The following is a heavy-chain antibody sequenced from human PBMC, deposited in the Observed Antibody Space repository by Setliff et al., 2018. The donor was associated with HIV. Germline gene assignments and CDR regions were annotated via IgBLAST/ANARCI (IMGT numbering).Heavy chain of an antibody. CDR1: GFTFSTFS. V-gene: IGHV3-7*01. CDR3: ARDHVSASIAAVPGY. D-gene: IGHD6-13*01. Sequence: PGGSLRLSCAASGFTFSTFSVNWVRQAPGKGLEWVANIKQDGSEKYYVDSVKGRFTISRDNGKNSLYLQMNSLRAEDTAVYYCARDHVSASIAAVPGYWGQGTLVTVSS. CDR2: IKQDGSEK. J-gene: IGHJ4*02.